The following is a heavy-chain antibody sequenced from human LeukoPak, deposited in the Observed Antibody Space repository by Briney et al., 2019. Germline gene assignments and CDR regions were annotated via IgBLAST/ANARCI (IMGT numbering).Heavy chain of an antibody. V-gene: IGHV3-21*01. CDR1: GFTFSSYS. Sequence: PGGSLRLSCAASGFTFSSYSMNWVRQAPGKGLEWVSSISSSSSYIYYADSVKGRFTISRDNAKNSLYLQMNSPRAEDTAVYYCARDQDTAMEPHFDYWGQGTLVTVSS. CDR2: ISSSSSYI. D-gene: IGHD5-18*01. J-gene: IGHJ4*02. CDR3: ARDQDTAMEPHFDY.